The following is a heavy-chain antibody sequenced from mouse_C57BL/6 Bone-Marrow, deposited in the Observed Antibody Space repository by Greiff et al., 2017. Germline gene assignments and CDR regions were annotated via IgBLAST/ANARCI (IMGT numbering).Heavy chain of an antibody. V-gene: IGHV5-6*01. CDR3: ARLHWYFDV. J-gene: IGHJ1*03. Sequence: EVHLVESGGDLVTPGGSLKLSCAASGFTFSSYGMSWVRQTPDKRLEWVATISSGGSYTYYPDSVKGRFTISRDNAKNTLYLQMSSLKPEDTAMYYCARLHWYFDVWGTGTTVTVSS. CDR2: ISSGGSYT. CDR1: GFTFSSYG.